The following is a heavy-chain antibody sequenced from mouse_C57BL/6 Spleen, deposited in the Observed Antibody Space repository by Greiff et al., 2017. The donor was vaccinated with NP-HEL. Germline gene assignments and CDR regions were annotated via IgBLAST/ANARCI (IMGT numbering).Heavy chain of an antibody. J-gene: IGHJ1*03. Sequence: EVKLVESEGGLVQPGSSMKLSCTASGFTFSDYYMAWVRQVPEKGLEWVANINYDGSSTYYLDYLKSRFIISRDNAKNILYLQMSSLKSEDTATYYCARGPTMIRDWYFDVWGTGTTVTVSS. CDR2: INYDGSST. CDR1: GFTFSDYY. V-gene: IGHV5-16*01. D-gene: IGHD2-4*01. CDR3: ARGPTMIRDWYFDV.